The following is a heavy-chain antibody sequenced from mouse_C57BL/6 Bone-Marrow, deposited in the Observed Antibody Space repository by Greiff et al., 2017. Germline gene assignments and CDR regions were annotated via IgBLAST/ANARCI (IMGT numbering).Heavy chain of an antibody. Sequence: EVQGVESGGGLVKPGGSLKLSCAASGFTFSSYTMSWVRQTPEKRLEWVATISGGGGNTYYPDSVKGRFTISRDKAKNTLYLQMSSLRSEDTAMYYCARRYYGSSWFAYWGQGTLVTGSA. CDR1: GFTFSSYT. V-gene: IGHV5-9*04. D-gene: IGHD1-1*01. CDR3: ARRYYGSSWFAY. CDR2: ISGGGGNT. J-gene: IGHJ3*01.